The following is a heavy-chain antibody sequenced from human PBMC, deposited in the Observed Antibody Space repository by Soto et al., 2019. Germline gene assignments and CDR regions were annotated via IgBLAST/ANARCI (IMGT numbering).Heavy chain of an antibody. Sequence: EVQLLESGGGLVQPGGSLRLSCAASGFTFSSYAMSWVRQAPGKGLEWVSAISGSGGSTYYADSVKGRFTISRDNSKNTLYLQMNRLGAEDTAVYYCAKDAVPYYYGSGSYLGYWGQGTLVTVSS. J-gene: IGHJ4*02. CDR1: GFTFSSYA. CDR3: AKDAVPYYYGSGSYLGY. CDR2: ISGSGGST. V-gene: IGHV3-23*01. D-gene: IGHD3-10*01.